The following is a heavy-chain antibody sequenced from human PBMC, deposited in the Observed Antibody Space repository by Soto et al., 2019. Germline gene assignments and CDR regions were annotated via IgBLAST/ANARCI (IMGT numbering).Heavy chain of an antibody. Sequence: GGSLRLSCAASGFTFSSYAMHWVRQAPGKGLEWVAVISYDGSNKYYADSVKGRFTISRDNSKNTLYLQMNSLRAEDTAVYYCARDLYQGYCSGGSCYAPDNWFDPWGQGTLVTVSS. V-gene: IGHV3-30-3*01. J-gene: IGHJ5*02. D-gene: IGHD2-15*01. CDR3: ARDLYQGYCSGGSCYAPDNWFDP. CDR1: GFTFSSYA. CDR2: ISYDGSNK.